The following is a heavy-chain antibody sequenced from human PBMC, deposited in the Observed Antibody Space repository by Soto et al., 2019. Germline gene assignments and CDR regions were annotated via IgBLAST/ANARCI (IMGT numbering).Heavy chain of an antibody. J-gene: IGHJ4*02. CDR2: IYYSGST. V-gene: IGHV4-59*01. Sequence: PSETLSLTCTVSGGCISSYYWSWIRQPPGKGLEWIGYIYYSGSTNYNPSLKSRVTISVDTSKNQFSLKLSSVTAVDTAVYYCASVHIAADGTYYFDYWGQGTLVTVSS. D-gene: IGHD6-13*01. CDR1: GGCISSYY. CDR3: ASVHIAADGTYYFDY.